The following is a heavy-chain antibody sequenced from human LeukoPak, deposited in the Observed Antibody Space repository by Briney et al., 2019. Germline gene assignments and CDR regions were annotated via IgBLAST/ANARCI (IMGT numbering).Heavy chain of an antibody. D-gene: IGHD6-19*01. CDR3: ARGYSSGSHFDY. Sequence: GGSLRLSCAASGFTFSSYSMNWVRQAPGKGLEWGSSISSSSYIYYSDAAKGRFTISRDNAKNPLYLQMNSRRAEDTAGYYCARGYSSGSHFDYWGQGALVTVSS. CDR1: GFTFSSYS. V-gene: IGHV3-21*01. J-gene: IGHJ4*02. CDR2: ISSSSYI.